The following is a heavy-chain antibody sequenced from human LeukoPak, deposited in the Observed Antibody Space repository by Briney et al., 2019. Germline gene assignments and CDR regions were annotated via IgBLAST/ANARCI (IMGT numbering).Heavy chain of an antibody. Sequence: PSETLSLTCAVYGGSFSGYYWSWIRQPPVPGLEWIGGINHSGSTNYNPSLKSRVTISVDTSKNQFSLKLSSVTAADTAVYYCARGRAVTTLTGYYGMDVWGQGTTVTVSS. D-gene: IGHD4-17*01. V-gene: IGHV4-34*01. CDR3: ARGRAVTTLTGYYGMDV. CDR1: GGSFSGYY. CDR2: INHSGST. J-gene: IGHJ6*02.